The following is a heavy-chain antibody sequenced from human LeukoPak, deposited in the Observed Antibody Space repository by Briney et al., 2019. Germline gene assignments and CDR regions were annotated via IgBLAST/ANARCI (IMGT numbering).Heavy chain of an antibody. CDR1: GEPSVVHS. Sequence: SETLSSPCLAYGEPSVVHSGSGFRNPPGRGLEWFGKINHSGSTNYNPSLKSRVTISVDTSKNQFSLKLSSVTAADTAVYFCARPRYMKVHYYYDGMDVWGPGTTVTVSS. CDR3: ARPRYMKVHYYYDGMDV. V-gene: IGHV4-34*01. D-gene: IGHD5-24*01. CDR2: INHSGST. J-gene: IGHJ6*02.